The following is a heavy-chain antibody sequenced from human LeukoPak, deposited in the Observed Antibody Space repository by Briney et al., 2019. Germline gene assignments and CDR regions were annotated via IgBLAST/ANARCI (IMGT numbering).Heavy chain of an antibody. CDR2: ISSSSSYI. J-gene: IGHJ3*02. V-gene: IGHV3-21*01. D-gene: IGHD3-22*01. CDR1: GFTFSSYS. Sequence: GGSLRLSCAASGFTFSSYSMNWVRQAPGKGLEWVSSISSSSSYIYYADSVKGRFTISRDNAKISLYLQMNSLRAEDTAVYYCARGTGYYDSSGYYSSLHAFDIWGQGTMVTVSS. CDR3: ARGTGYYDSSGYYSSLHAFDI.